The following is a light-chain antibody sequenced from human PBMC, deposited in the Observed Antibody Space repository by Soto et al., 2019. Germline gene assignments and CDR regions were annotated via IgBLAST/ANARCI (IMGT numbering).Light chain of an antibody. V-gene: IGKV3-20*01. CDR3: QHHGASIH. CDR2: GAS. J-gene: IGKJ5*01. CDR1: QSVSSTR. Sequence: EIVLTQSPGTLSLSPGERATLSCRASQSVSSTRLAWYQQKPGQAPRLLIYGASTRATGVADRFSGSGSGTDFTLTISRVEPEDFAVYFCQHHGASIHFGQGTRLDI.